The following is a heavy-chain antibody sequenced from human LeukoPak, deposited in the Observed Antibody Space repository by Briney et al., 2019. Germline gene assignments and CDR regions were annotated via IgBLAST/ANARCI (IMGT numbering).Heavy chain of an antibody. D-gene: IGHD1-1*01. CDR2: ISGSGVST. CDR3: AKNEEGYYYYGMDV. Sequence: GGSLRLSCAASGFTFSNYAMSWVRQAPGKGLEWVSAISGSGVSTYYADSVKGQFTISRDNSKNTLYLQMNSLRAEDTAVYYCAKNEEGYYYYGMDVWGQGTTVTVSS. CDR1: GFTFSNYA. J-gene: IGHJ6*02. V-gene: IGHV3-23*01.